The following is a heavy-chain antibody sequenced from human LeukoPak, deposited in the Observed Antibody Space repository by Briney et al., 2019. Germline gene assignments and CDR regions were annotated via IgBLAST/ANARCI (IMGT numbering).Heavy chain of an antibody. CDR1: GFTFSRYE. CDR2: ISSSGSTI. Sequence: GGSLRLSCAASGFTFSRYEMDWVRQAPGKGLEWVSYISSSGSTIYYADSVKGRFTISRDNAKNSLYLQMNSLRAEDTAVYYCALDQRRFDYWGQGTLVTVSS. J-gene: IGHJ4*02. V-gene: IGHV3-48*03. CDR3: ALDQRRFDY. D-gene: IGHD1/OR15-1a*01.